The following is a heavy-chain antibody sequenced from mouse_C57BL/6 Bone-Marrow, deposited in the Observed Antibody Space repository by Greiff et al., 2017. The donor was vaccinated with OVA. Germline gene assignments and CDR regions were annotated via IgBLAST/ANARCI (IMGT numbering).Heavy chain of an antibody. J-gene: IGHJ4*01. V-gene: IGHV15-2*01. Sequence: VQLQQSGSELRSPGSSVKLSCKDFDSEVFPIAYMSWVRQKPGHGFEWIGGILPSIGRTIYGEKFEDKATLDADTLSNTAYLELNSLTSEDSAIDYCAREIITTVAPSAMDYWGQGTSVTVSS. CDR1: DSEVFPIAY. CDR2: ILPSIGRT. D-gene: IGHD1-1*01. CDR3: AREIITTVAPSAMDY.